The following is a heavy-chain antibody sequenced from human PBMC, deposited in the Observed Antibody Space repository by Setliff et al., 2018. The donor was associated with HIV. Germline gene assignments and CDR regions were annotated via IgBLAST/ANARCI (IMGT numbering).Heavy chain of an antibody. CDR3: AREATIFGVVMPYFDY. Sequence: NPSETLSLTCTVSGGSISGANYYWTWIRQPAGKGLEWIGRIYSSGSTNYNPSLKSRVTISIGTSKNQFSLKLSSVTAADTAVYYCAREATIFGVVMPYFDYWGQGTLVTVSS. J-gene: IGHJ4*02. D-gene: IGHD3-3*01. CDR2: IYSSGST. CDR1: GGSISGANYY. V-gene: IGHV4-61*02.